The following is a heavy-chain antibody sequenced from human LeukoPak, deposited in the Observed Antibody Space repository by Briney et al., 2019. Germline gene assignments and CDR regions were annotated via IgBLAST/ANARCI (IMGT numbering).Heavy chain of an antibody. CDR3: ARLPSRYGSGSYGY. CDR2: INHSGST. J-gene: IGHJ4*02. Sequence: SETLSLTCAVYGGSFSGYYWSWIRQPPGKGLEWIGEINHSGSTNYNPSLKSRVTISVDTTKHQFSLKLSSVTAADTAVYYCARLPSRYGSGSYGYWGQGTLVTVSS. V-gene: IGHV4-34*01. D-gene: IGHD3-10*01. CDR1: GGSFSGYY.